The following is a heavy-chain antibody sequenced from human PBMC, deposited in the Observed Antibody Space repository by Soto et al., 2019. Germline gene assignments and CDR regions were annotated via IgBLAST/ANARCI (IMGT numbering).Heavy chain of an antibody. CDR3: AHCRGGVASF. CDR1: GFSLSTRDVG. V-gene: IGHV2-5*02. D-gene: IGHD2-2*01. Sequence: QITLNESGPTLVKPTQTLTLTCTFSGFSLSTRDVGVGWIRQPPGEALEWLGVVYWDDSKTYSPYLESRPTITKDTSKTQVVLRMTKMDPVDTATYYCAHCRGGVASFWGQGTLVTVSS. CDR2: VYWDDSK. J-gene: IGHJ4*02.